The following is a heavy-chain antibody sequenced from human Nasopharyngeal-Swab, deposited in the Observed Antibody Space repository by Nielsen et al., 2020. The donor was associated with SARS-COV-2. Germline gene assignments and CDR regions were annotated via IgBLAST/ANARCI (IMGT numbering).Heavy chain of an antibody. Sequence: GESLKISCAASRFTFSSYAMSWVRQAPGKGLEWVSAISGSGGSTYYADSVKGRFTISRDNSKNTLYLQMNSLRAEDTAVYYCARRGYSYGIYWYFDLWGRGTLVTVSS. V-gene: IGHV3-23*01. D-gene: IGHD5-18*01. CDR1: RFTFSSYA. CDR2: ISGSGGST. J-gene: IGHJ2*01. CDR3: ARRGYSYGIYWYFDL.